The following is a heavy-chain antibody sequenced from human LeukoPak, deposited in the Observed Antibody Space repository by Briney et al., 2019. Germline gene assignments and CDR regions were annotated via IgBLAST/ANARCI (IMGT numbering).Heavy chain of an antibody. D-gene: IGHD6-13*01. Sequence: SVKVSCKASGGTFSSYAISWVRQAPGQGLEWMGGIIPIFGTANYAQKFQGRATITADESTSTAYMELSSLRSEDTAVYYCARDKAAAGTGFDYWGQGTLVTVSS. J-gene: IGHJ4*02. CDR2: IIPIFGTA. CDR1: GGTFSSYA. CDR3: ARDKAAAGTGFDY. V-gene: IGHV1-69*13.